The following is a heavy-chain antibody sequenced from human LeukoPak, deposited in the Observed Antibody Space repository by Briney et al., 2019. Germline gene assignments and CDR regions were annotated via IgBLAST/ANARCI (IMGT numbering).Heavy chain of an antibody. CDR1: GGTLRSHI. J-gene: IGHJ5*02. CDR3: TRVNLRGSKYNWFDP. V-gene: IGHV1-69*08. CDR2: ITPIIGTT. Sequence: GASVKVSCKTSGGTLRSHIFSWVRQAPGRGLEWMGRITPIIGTTNYAQKFQGRVTITADTSTGTVYMEMSNLRSDDTAIYYCTRVNLRGSKYNWFDPWGQGTLVTVSS. D-gene: IGHD4-11*01.